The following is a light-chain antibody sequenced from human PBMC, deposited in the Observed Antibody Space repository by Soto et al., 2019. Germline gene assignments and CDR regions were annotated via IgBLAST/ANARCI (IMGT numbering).Light chain of an antibody. CDR2: WAS. V-gene: IGKV4-1*01. CDR1: QSLLYSSNNRNY. CDR3: QQYYGHPPT. J-gene: IGKJ5*01. Sequence: DIVMTQSPDSLAVSLGETATINCKSSQSLLYSSNNRNYLGWYQQKPGQTPNLLISWASTRESGVPDRFSGSGSGTDFTLTISSLQAEDVAVYYCQQYYGHPPTFGQGTRLEMK.